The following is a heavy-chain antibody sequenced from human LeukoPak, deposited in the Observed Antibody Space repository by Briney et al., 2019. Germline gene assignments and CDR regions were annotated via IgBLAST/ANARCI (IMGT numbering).Heavy chain of an antibody. Sequence: GRSLRLSCAASGFTFSSYEMNWVRQAPGKGLEWVSYISSSGSTIYYADSVKGRFTISRDNAKNALYLQMNSLRAEDTAVYYCAELGITMIGGVWGKGTTVTISS. V-gene: IGHV3-48*03. J-gene: IGHJ6*04. CDR2: ISSSGSTI. CDR3: AELGITMIGGV. CDR1: GFTFSSYE. D-gene: IGHD3-10*02.